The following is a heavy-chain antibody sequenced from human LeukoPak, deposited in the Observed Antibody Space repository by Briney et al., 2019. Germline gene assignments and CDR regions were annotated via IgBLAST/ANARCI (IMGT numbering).Heavy chain of an antibody. CDR2: INAGNGNT. J-gene: IGHJ4*02. CDR1: GYTFTSYA. D-gene: IGHD1-26*01. V-gene: IGHV1-3*01. Sequence: GASVKVSRKASGYTFTSYAMHWVRQAPGQRLEWMGWINAGNGNTKYSQKFQGRVAITRDTSASTAYMELSSLRSEDTAVYYCARDYSGSYYRNTFDYWGQGTLVTVSS. CDR3: ARDYSGSYYRNTFDY.